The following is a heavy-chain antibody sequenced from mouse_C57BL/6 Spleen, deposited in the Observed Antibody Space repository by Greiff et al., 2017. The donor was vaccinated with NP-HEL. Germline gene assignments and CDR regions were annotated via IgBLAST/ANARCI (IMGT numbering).Heavy chain of an antibody. J-gene: IGHJ4*01. D-gene: IGHD2-3*01. Sequence: EVKLVESGGGLVKPGGSLTLSCAASGFTFSDYEMHWVRQAPEKGLEWVAYISSGSSTIYYAAPVKGRFTISRDNAKNTLFLQMTSLRSEDTAMDYCARPDGYYGYAMDYWGQGTSVTVSA. CDR1: GFTFSDYE. CDR2: ISSGSSTI. V-gene: IGHV5-17*01. CDR3: ARPDGYYGYAMDY.